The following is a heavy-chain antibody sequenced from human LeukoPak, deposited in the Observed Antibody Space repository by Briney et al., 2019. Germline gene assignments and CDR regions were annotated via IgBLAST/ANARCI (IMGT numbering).Heavy chain of an antibody. Sequence: GGSLRLSCVGSGFRFSSYDMNWVRQAPGRGLEWLSYLTRTSSATWYADSVKGRFTIFRDNAKSSLYLQMNSLRVEDTAVYYCATGGSGYRSDWFDSWGQGTLVNVAS. V-gene: IGHV3-48*01. D-gene: IGHD5-18*01. J-gene: IGHJ5*01. CDR1: GFRFSSYD. CDR3: ATGGSGYRSDWFDS. CDR2: LTRTSSAT.